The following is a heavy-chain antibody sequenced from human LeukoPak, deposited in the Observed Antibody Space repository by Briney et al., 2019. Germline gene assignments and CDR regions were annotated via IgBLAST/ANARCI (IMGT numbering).Heavy chain of an antibody. CDR2: IQQGGSEK. J-gene: IGHJ4*02. CDR1: GFTLSSAL. Sequence: GGSLRLSCAASGFTLSSALMRWVRQAPGEGLGWDQTIQQGGSEKYYVDSVKGRFTISRDNAKNSLYLQMNSLRAEDTAVYYCAREKDLDINEVVAATYYFDYWGQGTLVTVSS. D-gene: IGHD2-15*01. CDR3: AREKDLDINEVVAATYYFDY. V-gene: IGHV3-7*03.